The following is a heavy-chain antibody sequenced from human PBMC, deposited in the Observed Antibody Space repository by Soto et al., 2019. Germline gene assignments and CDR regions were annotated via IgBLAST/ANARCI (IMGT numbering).Heavy chain of an antibody. J-gene: IGHJ6*02. Sequence: LGESLKISCQGSGYSFTSYWISWVRQMPGKGLEWMGRIDPSDSYTNYSPSFQGHVTISADKSISTAYLQWSSLKASDTAMYYCARRAAAGNYYGMDVWGQGTTVTVSS. CDR1: GYSFTSYW. D-gene: IGHD6-13*01. CDR2: IDPSDSYT. V-gene: IGHV5-10-1*01. CDR3: ARRAAAGNYYGMDV.